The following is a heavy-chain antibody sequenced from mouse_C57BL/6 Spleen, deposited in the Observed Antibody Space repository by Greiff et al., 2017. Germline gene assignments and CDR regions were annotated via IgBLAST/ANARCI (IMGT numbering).Heavy chain of an antibody. Sequence: VQLQESGAELMKPGASVKLSCKATGYTFTGYWIEWVKQRPGHGLEWIGEILPGSGSTNYNEKFKGKATFPADTSSNTAYMQRSRLTTADSAIYYCARDRPYYYGSSPEDYWGQGTTLTVSS. V-gene: IGHV1-9*01. CDR3: ARDRPYYYGSSPEDY. D-gene: IGHD1-1*01. J-gene: IGHJ2*01. CDR1: GYTFTGYW. CDR2: ILPGSGST.